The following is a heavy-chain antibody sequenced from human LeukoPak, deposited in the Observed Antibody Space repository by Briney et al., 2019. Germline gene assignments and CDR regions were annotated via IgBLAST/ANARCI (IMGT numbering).Heavy chain of an antibody. V-gene: IGHV4-39*01. Sequence: SETLSLTCTVSGGSISSSSYYWGWIRQPPGKGLEWIGSIYYSGSTYYNPSLKSRVTISVDTSKNQSSLKLSSVTAADTAVYYCATPYIDYYGSGSYYNGAFDPWGQGTLVTVSS. CDR1: GGSISSSSYY. J-gene: IGHJ5*02. CDR2: IYYSGST. CDR3: ATPYIDYYGSGSYYNGAFDP. D-gene: IGHD3-10*01.